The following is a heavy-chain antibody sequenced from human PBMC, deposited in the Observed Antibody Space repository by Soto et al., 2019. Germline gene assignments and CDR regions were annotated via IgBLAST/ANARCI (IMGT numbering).Heavy chain of an antibody. CDR1: GYTFTSYG. CDR2: ISAYNGNT. Sequence: GASVKVSCKASGYTFTSYGISWVRQAPGQGLEWMGWISAYNGNTNYAQKFQGRVTITADESTSTAYMELSSLRSEDTAVYYCASEEENYYDSSGYYGVSYWGQGTLVTVSS. V-gene: IGHV1-18*01. D-gene: IGHD3-22*01. J-gene: IGHJ4*02. CDR3: ASEEENYYDSSGYYGVSY.